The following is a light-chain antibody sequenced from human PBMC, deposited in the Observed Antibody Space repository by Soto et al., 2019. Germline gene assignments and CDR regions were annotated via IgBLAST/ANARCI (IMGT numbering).Light chain of an antibody. Sequence: DIQVTQGPCSLSAAMGVRVTITRRVSQSIRRYFNWYQQKAGKAPRLMINSASTLQSGVPSRFSGSGSGTDFTLTISGLHPEDFATYYCQQCYSIPPTFGQGTKVDIK. J-gene: IGKJ1*01. CDR2: SAS. V-gene: IGKV1-39*01. CDR1: QSIRRY. CDR3: QQCYSIPPT.